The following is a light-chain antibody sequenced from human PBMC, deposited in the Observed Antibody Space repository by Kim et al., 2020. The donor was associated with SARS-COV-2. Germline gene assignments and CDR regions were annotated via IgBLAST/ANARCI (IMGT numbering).Light chain of an antibody. V-gene: IGLV1-47*01. J-gene: IGLJ2*01. Sequence: QAVVTQPPSASGTPGQRVTISCSGSSSNIGSNYVYWYRQFPGTAPKLLIYRSNQRPSGVPDRISGSKSGSAASLAISGLRSEDEGDYYCATWDDSLSGPVFGGGTQLTVL. CDR3: ATWDDSLSGPV. CDR1: SSNIGSNY. CDR2: RSN.